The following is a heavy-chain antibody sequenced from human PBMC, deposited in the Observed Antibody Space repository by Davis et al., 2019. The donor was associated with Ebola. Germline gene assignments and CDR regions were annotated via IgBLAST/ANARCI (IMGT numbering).Heavy chain of an antibody. J-gene: IGHJ5*02. V-gene: IGHV1-58*01. CDR2: IVVGSGNT. CDR1: GFTFTRSA. Sequence: SVQVSCKPPGFTFTRSAVQWVRQARGQRLESTGWIVVGSGNTNYAQKFQARVTITRDMSTSTADMELNSLTSKDTAVYYCAAGGTGGADNWFDPWGQGTLVTVSS. CDR3: AAGGTGGADNWFDP. D-gene: IGHD7-27*01.